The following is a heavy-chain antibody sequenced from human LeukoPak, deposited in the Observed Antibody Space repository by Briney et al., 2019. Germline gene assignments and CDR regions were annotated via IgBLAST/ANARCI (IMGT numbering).Heavy chain of an antibody. V-gene: IGHV3-11*04. CDR2: ISRSGSTI. CDR3: ARVPGCSGGSCMADYFDY. Sequence: GGSLRLSCAASGFTFSDYYMSWIRQPPGKGLEWVSYISRSGSTIYYADSVKGRFTISRDNAKNSLYLQMNSLRAEDTAVYYCARVPGCSGGSCMADYFDYWGEGTLVTVSS. J-gene: IGHJ4*02. CDR1: GFTFSDYY. D-gene: IGHD2-15*01.